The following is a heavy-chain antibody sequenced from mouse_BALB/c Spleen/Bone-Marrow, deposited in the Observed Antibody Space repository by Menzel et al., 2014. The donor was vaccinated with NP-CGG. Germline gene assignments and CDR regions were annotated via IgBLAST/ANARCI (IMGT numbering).Heavy chain of an antibody. J-gene: IGHJ2*01. D-gene: IGHD3-1*01. V-gene: IGHV14-3*02. CDR1: GYNIKDTY. Sequence: EVKLMESGAELVKPGASVKLSCTASGYNIKDTYMHWVKQRPEQGLEWIGRIDPANGNTKYDPKFQGKATITADTSSNTAYLQLSSLTSEDTAVYYCARFGVDYWGQGTTLTVSS. CDR3: ARFGVDY. CDR2: IDPANGNT.